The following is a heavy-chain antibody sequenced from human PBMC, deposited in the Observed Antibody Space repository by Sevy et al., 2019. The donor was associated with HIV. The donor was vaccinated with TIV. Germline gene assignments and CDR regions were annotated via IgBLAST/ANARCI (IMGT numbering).Heavy chain of an antibody. CDR1: C. J-gene: IGHJ4*02. CDR3: TRWKAAQSIFDY. D-gene: IGHD6-13*01. V-gene: IGHV3-49*04. Sequence: GGSLRLSCTASCMSWVRQAPGKGLEWVAFLKSDVYGGTVDHAASVRGRFVISRDDSKTIVYLQMNDLKTEDTGVYYCTRWKAAQSIFDYWGQGALVTVSS. CDR2: LKSDVYGGTV.